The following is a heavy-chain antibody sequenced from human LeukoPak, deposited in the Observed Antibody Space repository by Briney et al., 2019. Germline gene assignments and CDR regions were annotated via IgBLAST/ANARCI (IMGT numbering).Heavy chain of an antibody. Sequence: SETLSLTCTVSGGSISSYYWSWIRQPPGKGLEWIGYIYYSGSTNYNPSLKSRVTISVDTSKNQFSLKLSSVTAADTAVYYCSTGSMTSSYYYGMDVWGQGTTVTVSS. D-gene: IGHD1-14*01. V-gene: IGHV4-59*08. J-gene: IGHJ6*02. CDR1: GGSISSYY. CDR3: STGSMTSSYYYGMDV. CDR2: IYYSGST.